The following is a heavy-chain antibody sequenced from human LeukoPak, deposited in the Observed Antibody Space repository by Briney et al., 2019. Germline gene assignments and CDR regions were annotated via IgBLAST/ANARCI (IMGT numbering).Heavy chain of an antibody. CDR1: GGSVSSATDY. J-gene: IGHJ4*02. V-gene: IGHV4-61*01. CDR3: ARPSGYTNLLAAYFDY. CDR2: IYYSGST. D-gene: IGHD5-12*01. Sequence: SETLSLTCTVSGGSVSSATDYWNWIRQPPGKGLEWIGYIYYSGSTNYNSSLKSRVTISVDTSKNQFSLKVNSVTAADTAVYYCARPSGYTNLLAAYFDYWGQGTLVTVSS.